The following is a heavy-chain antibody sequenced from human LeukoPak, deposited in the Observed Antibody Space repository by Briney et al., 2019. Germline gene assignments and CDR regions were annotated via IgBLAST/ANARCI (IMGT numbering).Heavy chain of an antibody. CDR3: ARGYSGYCSGGSCRRNWFDP. D-gene: IGHD2-15*01. V-gene: IGHV1-3*01. CDR2: INAGNGNT. J-gene: IGHJ5*02. CDR1: GYTFISYA. Sequence: ASVKVSCKASGYTFISYAMHWVRQAPGQRLEWMGWINAGNGNTKYSQKFQGRVTITRDTSASTAYMELSSLRSKDTAVDYCARGYSGYCSGGSCRRNWFDPWGQGTLVTVSS.